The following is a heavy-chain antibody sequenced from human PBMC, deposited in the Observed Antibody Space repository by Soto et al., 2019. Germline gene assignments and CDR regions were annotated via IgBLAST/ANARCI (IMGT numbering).Heavy chain of an antibody. CDR3: VKVRGGFYTYYFDY. V-gene: IGHV3-23*01. Sequence: GGSLRLSCAASGFIFSSYAMNWVRQTPGKGLEWVSGISGSGVSTYYADSEKGRFSISRDNSKNTLYLQMNSLRAKDTAIYYCVKVRGGFYTYYFDYWGQGTLVTVSS. J-gene: IGHJ4*02. CDR2: ISGSGVST. D-gene: IGHD3-10*01. CDR1: GFIFSSYA.